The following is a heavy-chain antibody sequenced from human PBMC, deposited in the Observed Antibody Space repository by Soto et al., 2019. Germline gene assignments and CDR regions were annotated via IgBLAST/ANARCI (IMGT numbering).Heavy chain of an antibody. D-gene: IGHD2-2*01. J-gene: IGHJ4*02. CDR3: AVDVYCSSTSCDLFDY. CDR2: IIPIFGTA. Sequence: GASVKVSCKASGGTFSSYAISWVRQAPGQGLEWMGGIIPIFGTANYAQKFQGGVTITADESTSTAYMELSSLRSEDTAVYYCAVDVYCSSTSCDLFDYWGQGTLVTVSS. CDR1: GGTFSSYA. V-gene: IGHV1-69*13.